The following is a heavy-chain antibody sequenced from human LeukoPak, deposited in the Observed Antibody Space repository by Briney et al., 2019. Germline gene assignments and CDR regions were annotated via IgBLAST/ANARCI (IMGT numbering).Heavy chain of an antibody. CDR2: IRYDGSNK. Sequence: GSLRLSCAASGFTFSSYGMHWVRQAPGKGLEWVAFIRYDGSNKFYADSVKGRFTISRDNAKNSLYLQMNSLRAEDTALYYCARDRCSGGRCYSLSVGYMDVWGKGTTVTVSS. CDR1: GFTFSSYG. CDR3: ARDRCSGGRCYSLSVGYMDV. J-gene: IGHJ6*03. V-gene: IGHV3-30*02. D-gene: IGHD2-15*01.